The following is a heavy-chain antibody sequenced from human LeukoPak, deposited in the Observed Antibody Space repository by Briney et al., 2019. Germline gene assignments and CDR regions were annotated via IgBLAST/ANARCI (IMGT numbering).Heavy chain of an antibody. D-gene: IGHD2-2*01. V-gene: IGHV4-34*01. CDR2: INHSGST. CDR3: ARREGYCSSTSCHHFDY. Sequence: SETLSLTCAVYGGSFSGYYWSWIRQPPGKGLEWIGVINHSGSTNYNPSLKSRVTISVDTSKNQFSLKLSSVTAADTAVYYCARREGYCSSTSCHHFDYWGPGTLVTVSS. CDR1: GGSFSGYY. J-gene: IGHJ4*02.